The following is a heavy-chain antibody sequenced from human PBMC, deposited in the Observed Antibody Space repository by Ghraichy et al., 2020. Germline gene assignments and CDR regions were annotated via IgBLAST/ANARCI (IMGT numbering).Heavy chain of an antibody. D-gene: IGHD2-15*01. CDR3: ALSLGGYGGFDT. J-gene: IGHJ3*02. V-gene: IGHV3-74*01. CDR2: IDGDGKIT. CDR1: GFLFSSYY. Sequence: GGSLKLSCTASGFLFSSYYIHWVRQAPGKGLVWVSFIDGDGKITSYADFVKGRFTSSRDNNKQMLFLEMRNLTVEDTALYYCALSLGGYGGFDTWGYGTMVTVSS.